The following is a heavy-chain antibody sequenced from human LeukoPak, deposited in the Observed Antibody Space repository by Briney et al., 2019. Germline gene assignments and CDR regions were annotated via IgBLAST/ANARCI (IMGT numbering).Heavy chain of an antibody. CDR3: ARASRYDFWSGRRQMRWFDP. J-gene: IGHJ5*02. CDR2: INHSGST. V-gene: IGHV4-34*01. D-gene: IGHD3-3*01. CDR1: GGSFSGYY. Sequence: SETLSLTCAVYGGSFSGYYWSWIRQPPGKGLEWIGEINHSGSTNYNPSLKSRVTISVDTSKNQFSLKLSSVTAADTAVYYCARASRYDFWSGRRQMRWFDPWGQGTLSPSPQ.